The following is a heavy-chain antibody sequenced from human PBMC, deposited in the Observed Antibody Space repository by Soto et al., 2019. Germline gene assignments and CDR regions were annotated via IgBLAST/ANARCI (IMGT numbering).Heavy chain of an antibody. CDR1: GYTFTSYD. CDR2: MSPNSGNT. J-gene: IGHJ4*02. V-gene: IGHV1-8*01. CDR3: WRTLCGDNGDY. Sequence: QVQLVQSGAEVKKPGASVKVSCKASGYTFTSYDINWVRQATGQGLEWMGWMSPNSGNTSYAQKFQGRGTMTTNTTLSTTDKELSSLRTSDKTVYYCWRTLCGDNGDYWGQGTLVTVSS. D-gene: IGHD4-17*01.